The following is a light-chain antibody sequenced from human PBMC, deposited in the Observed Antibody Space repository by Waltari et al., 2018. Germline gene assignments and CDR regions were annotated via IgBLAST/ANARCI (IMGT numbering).Light chain of an antibody. CDR2: GVY. Sequence: CRASQGVGTSLAWDCRQKGGQAARLLIYGVYIRATDISDRFRGSGFGTDFSLTISGLEPEDSAVYDCQHYVRLPVTFGQGTTVEIK. V-gene: IGKV3-20*01. CDR3: QHYVRLPVT. CDR1: QGVGTS. J-gene: IGKJ1*01.